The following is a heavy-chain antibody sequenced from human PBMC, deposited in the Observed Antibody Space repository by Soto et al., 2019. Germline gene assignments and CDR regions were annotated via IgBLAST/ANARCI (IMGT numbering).Heavy chain of an antibody. CDR2: ISSSSSYT. J-gene: IGHJ4*02. CDR3: ARDLLKTTTAYIDY. V-gene: IGHV3-11*05. Sequence: PGGSLRLSCAASGFTFNDYSMYWIRQAPGKGLECVSYISSSSSYTNYADSVKGRFTISRDNAKNSLYLQMNSLRAEDTAVYYCARDLLKTTTAYIDYWGQGTLVTVSS. D-gene: IGHD4-17*01. CDR1: GFTFNDYS.